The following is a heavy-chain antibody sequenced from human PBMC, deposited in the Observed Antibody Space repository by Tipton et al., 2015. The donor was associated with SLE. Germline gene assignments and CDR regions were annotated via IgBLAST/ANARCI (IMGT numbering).Heavy chain of an antibody. Sequence: TLSLTCTVSGYSISSGYYWGWIRQPPGKGLEYIGSIYHSGSTFYNPSLKSRVTISVDTSKNQFSLRLISVTAADTAVYYCARGCSSSTCEPFYFFGMDVWGQGTTVTVSS. CDR2: IYHSGST. V-gene: IGHV4-38-2*02. D-gene: IGHD2-2*01. CDR1: GYSISSGYY. CDR3: ARGCSSSTCEPFYFFGMDV. J-gene: IGHJ6*02.